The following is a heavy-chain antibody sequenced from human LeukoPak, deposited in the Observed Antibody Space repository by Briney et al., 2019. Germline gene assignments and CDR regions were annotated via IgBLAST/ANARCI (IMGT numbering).Heavy chain of an antibody. J-gene: IGHJ4*02. CDR2: IKHDGSEK. D-gene: IGHD3-10*01. CDR1: GFTFSSYW. Sequence: GGSLRLSCAASGFTFSSYWMSWVRQAPGKGLEWVANIKHDGSEKSYVDSVKGRFTISRDNAKKSLYLQMNSLRAEDTAVYYCARENLGSGTYYFDHWGQGTLVTVSS. V-gene: IGHV3-7*03. CDR3: ARENLGSGTYYFDH.